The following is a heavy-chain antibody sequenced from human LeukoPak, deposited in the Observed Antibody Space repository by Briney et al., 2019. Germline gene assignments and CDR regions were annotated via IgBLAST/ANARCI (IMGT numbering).Heavy chain of an antibody. J-gene: IGHJ3*02. CDR2: IYHSGST. CDR1: GYSISSGYY. D-gene: IGHD5-18*01. Sequence: SETLSLTCAVSGYSISSGYYWGWIRQPPGKGLEWIGSIYHSGSTYYNPSLKSRVTISVDTSKNQFCLKLSSVTAADTAMYYCARVYSYDAFDSGGQGTMVTVSA. CDR3: ARVYSYDAFDS. V-gene: IGHV4-38-2*01.